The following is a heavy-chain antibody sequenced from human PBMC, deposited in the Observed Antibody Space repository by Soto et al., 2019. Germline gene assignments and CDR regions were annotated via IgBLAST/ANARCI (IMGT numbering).Heavy chain of an antibody. CDR2: INHSGST. D-gene: IGHD2-15*01. V-gene: IGHV4-34*01. J-gene: IGHJ4*02. Sequence: SETLSLTCAVYGGSFSGYYWSWIRQPPGKGLEWIGEINHSGSTNYNPSLKSRVTISVDTSKNQFSLKLSSVTAADTAVYYCARVLRDCSGGSCPPKYYFDYWGQGTLVNLSS. CDR3: ARVLRDCSGGSCPPKYYFDY. CDR1: GGSFSGYY.